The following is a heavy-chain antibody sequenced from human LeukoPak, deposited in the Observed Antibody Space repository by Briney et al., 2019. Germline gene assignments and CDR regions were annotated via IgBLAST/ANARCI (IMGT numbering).Heavy chain of an antibody. CDR1: GFAFSSYN. Sequence: GGSLRLSCAASGFAFSSYNMNWVRQAPGKGLEWVSSITSSSSYIYYADSVKGRFTISRDNAKNSLYLQMDSLRVEDTAEYYCARDPYSGNYGAYYYYYMDVWGKGTTVTVSS. J-gene: IGHJ6*03. CDR3: ARDPYSGNYGAYYYYYMDV. D-gene: IGHD1-26*01. CDR2: ITSSSSYI. V-gene: IGHV3-21*06.